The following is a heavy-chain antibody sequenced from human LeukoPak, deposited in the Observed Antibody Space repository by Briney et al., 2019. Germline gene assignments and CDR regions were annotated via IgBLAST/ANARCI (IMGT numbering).Heavy chain of an antibody. D-gene: IGHD2-21*02. J-gene: IGHJ4*02. CDR2: IYASGST. CDR1: GGAISIYY. Sequence: SETLSLTCTVPGGAISIYYWSWIRQPAGKGLEWIGCIYASGSTNYNSSLKSRVTISVDKSKSQFSLKLSSVTAADTAVYYCARDRGGGDSFDYWGQGTLVTVSS. CDR3: ARDRGGGDSFDY. V-gene: IGHV4-4*07.